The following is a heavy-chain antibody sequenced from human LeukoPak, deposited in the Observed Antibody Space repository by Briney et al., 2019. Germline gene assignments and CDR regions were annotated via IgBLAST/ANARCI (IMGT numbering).Heavy chain of an antibody. CDR3: AELGITMIGGV. CDR1: VFTFSRYE. D-gene: IGHD3-10*02. Sequence: PGGSLRLSCAPSVFTFSRYEMNWVRQAPGKGLEWVSYISSSGSTIYYADTVKGRFTISRDNAKNTLYLQMNSLRAEDTAVYYCAELGITMIGGVWGKGATVTISS. V-gene: IGHV3-48*03. J-gene: IGHJ6*04. CDR2: ISSSGSTI.